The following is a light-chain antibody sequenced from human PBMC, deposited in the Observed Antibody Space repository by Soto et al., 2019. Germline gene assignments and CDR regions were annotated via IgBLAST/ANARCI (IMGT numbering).Light chain of an antibody. CDR2: GAS. CDR1: QSVSSSY. V-gene: IGKV3-20*01. CDR3: QQYDSSPFT. Sequence: EIVLTQSPGTLSLSPGERATLSCRASQSVSSSYLAWYQQKPGQAPRLLIYGASRRATGVPDRFSGSGSGTDVTLTISGLEPEDFAVYYCQQYDSSPFTFGQGTRLDIK. J-gene: IGKJ5*01.